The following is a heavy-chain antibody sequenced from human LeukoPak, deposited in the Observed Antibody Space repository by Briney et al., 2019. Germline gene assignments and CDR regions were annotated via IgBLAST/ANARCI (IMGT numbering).Heavy chain of an antibody. CDR3: AKSLVVVTAAFDY. CDR1: GFTFSSYA. V-gene: IGHV3-23*01. Sequence: PGGSLRLSCAASGFTFSSYAMSWVRQAPGKGLEWVSAISGSGGGTYYADSVKGRFTISRDNSKNTLYLQMNSLRAEDTAVYYCAKSLVVVTAAFDYWGQGTLVTVSS. D-gene: IGHD2-21*02. J-gene: IGHJ4*02. CDR2: ISGSGGGT.